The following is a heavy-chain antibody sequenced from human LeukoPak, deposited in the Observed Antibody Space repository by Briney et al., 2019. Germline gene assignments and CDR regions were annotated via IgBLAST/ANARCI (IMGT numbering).Heavy chain of an antibody. CDR1: GFTFSSYA. D-gene: IGHD1-7*01. V-gene: IGHV3-23*01. J-gene: IGHJ6*03. CDR2: ISGSGGST. Sequence: PGGSLRLSCAASGFTFSSYAMSWVRQAPGKGLEWVSAISGSGGSTYYADSVKGRFTISRDNSKNTLYLQMNSLRAEDTAVYYCAKLHGGTTSPRPYYMDVWGKGTTVTVSS. CDR3: AKLHGGTTSPRPYYMDV.